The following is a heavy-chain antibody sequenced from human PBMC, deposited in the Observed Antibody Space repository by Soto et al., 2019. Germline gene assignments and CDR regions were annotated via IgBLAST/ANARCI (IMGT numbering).Heavy chain of an antibody. V-gene: IGHV1-18*04. J-gene: IGHJ4*02. Sequence: QVPLVQSGAEVKRPGASVKVSCKASGYTFATYGISWVRQAPGQGLEWMEWISGFSGDTKYAQKFQDRVTMTTDTSTSTAYLEVGSLKSDDTAVFYCARGTSVDYWGQGTLVTVSS. CDR1: GYTFATYG. CDR2: ISGFSGDT. CDR3: ARGTSVDY.